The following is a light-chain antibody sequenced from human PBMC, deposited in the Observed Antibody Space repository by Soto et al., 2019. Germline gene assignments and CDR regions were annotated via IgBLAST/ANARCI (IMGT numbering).Light chain of an antibody. Sequence: DIQMTKSPSTLSASVGDRVTITCRASQRISSWLAWYQQKPGKAPNLLIFKASSVESGVPSRFSGNGSGTEFTLTISSLQPDDFATYYCQQFNNYPWTFGQGTRVEI. V-gene: IGKV1-5*03. J-gene: IGKJ1*01. CDR2: KAS. CDR1: QRISSW. CDR3: QQFNNYPWT.